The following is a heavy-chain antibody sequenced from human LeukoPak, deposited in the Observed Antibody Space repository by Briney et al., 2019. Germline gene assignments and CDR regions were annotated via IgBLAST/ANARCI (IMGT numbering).Heavy chain of an antibody. CDR2: IYPGESDT. J-gene: IGHJ4*02. CDR1: GCRFTSYW. CDR3: ARQLWFGELSFDY. Sequence: GASLKISWKGSGCRFTSYWIGWGRQVPGKGLEWMGIIYPGESDTRYSPSFQGQVTISADKSISTAYLQWSSLKASDTAMYYCARQLWFGELSFDYWGQGTLVTVSS. V-gene: IGHV5-51*01. D-gene: IGHD3-10*01.